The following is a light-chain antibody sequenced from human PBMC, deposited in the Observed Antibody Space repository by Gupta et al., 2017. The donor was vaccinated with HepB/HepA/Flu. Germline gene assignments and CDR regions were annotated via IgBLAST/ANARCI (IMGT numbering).Light chain of an antibody. J-gene: IGKJ5*01. CDR3: QQLDSFPLT. Sequence: DIQLTQSPAFLSASLGDTVMITCRASQSINSHLAWLQQEPGKAPKLLIYGALTLQSGVPSRFSGSGSGTEFTLTISSLQPEDFATYYCQQLDSFPLTFGQGTRLEIK. CDR2: GAL. V-gene: IGKV1-9*01. CDR1: QSINSH.